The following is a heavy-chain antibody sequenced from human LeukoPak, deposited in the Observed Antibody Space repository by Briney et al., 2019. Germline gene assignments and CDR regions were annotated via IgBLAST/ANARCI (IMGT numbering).Heavy chain of an antibody. D-gene: IGHD3-10*01. CDR1: GFIFNNYV. Sequence: GGSLRLSCAASGFIFNNYVMNWVRQAPGKGLEWVSSISGSGVHTYYADSVKGRFTISRDNSKNTLYLQMNSLRAEDTAVYYCANGDKKRITMVRGVMQPFDYWGQGTLVTVSS. J-gene: IGHJ4*02. V-gene: IGHV3-23*01. CDR3: ANGDKKRITMVRGVMQPFDY. CDR2: ISGSGVHT.